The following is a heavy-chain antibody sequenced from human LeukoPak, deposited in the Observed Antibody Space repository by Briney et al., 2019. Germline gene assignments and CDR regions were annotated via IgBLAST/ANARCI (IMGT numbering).Heavy chain of an antibody. V-gene: IGHV3-13*01. CDR1: GFTFSSYD. CDR3: ARVRSGSLGYYGMDV. CDR2: IGTVGDT. D-gene: IGHD1-26*01. Sequence: GGSLRLSCAASGFTFSSYDMHWVRQVTGKGLEGVSDIGTVGDTYYAGSVKGRFTISRENAKNSLYLQMNSLRAGDTAVYYCARVRSGSLGYYGMDVWGQGTTVTVSS. J-gene: IGHJ6*02.